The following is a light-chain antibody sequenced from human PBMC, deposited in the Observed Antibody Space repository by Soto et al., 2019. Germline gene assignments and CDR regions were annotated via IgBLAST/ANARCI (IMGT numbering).Light chain of an antibody. Sequence: QSALTQPASVSGSPGQSITISCTGTSSDVGTYNYVSWYQQYPGKAPKLIIYDVSTRPSGLSNRFSGSKSGNTVSLTISGLQAEDEADYFCSSYASTSTLVVFGGGTKLTVL. V-gene: IGLV2-14*01. J-gene: IGLJ2*01. CDR3: SSYASTSTLVV. CDR2: DVS. CDR1: SSDVGTYNY.